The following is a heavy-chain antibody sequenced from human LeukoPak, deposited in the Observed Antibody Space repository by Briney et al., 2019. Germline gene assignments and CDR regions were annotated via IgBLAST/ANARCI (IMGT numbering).Heavy chain of an antibody. D-gene: IGHD6-13*01. V-gene: IGHV3-30*03. Sequence: GGSLRLSCAASGFTFSSYGMHWVRQAPGKGLEWVAVISYDGSNKYYADSVKGRFTISRDNSKDTLYLQMNSLRAEDTAVYYCASPQHGSSWYYYYYYYGMDVWGQGTTVTVSS. CDR2: ISYDGSNK. CDR1: GFTFSSYG. CDR3: ASPQHGSSWYYYYYYYGMDV. J-gene: IGHJ6*02.